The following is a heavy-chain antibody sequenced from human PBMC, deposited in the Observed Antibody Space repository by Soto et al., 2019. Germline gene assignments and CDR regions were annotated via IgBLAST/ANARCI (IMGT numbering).Heavy chain of an antibody. CDR2: INPNSGGT. CDR3: ATALGIAAAGFFDY. CDR1: GYTFTGYY. D-gene: IGHD6-13*01. J-gene: IGHJ4*02. Sequence: ASVKVSCKASGYTFTGYYMHWVRQAPGQGLEWMGWINPNSGGTNYAQKFQGWVTMTEDTSTDTAYMELSSLRSEDTAVYYCATALGIAAAGFFDYWGQGTLVTVSS. V-gene: IGHV1-2*04.